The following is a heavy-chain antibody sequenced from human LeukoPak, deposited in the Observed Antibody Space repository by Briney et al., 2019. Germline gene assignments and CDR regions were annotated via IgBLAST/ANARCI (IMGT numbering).Heavy chain of an antibody. CDR3: AKFGLAGSGRYHDASDI. V-gene: IGHV3-23*01. Sequence: GGSLRLSCAASGFTFSRYAMSWVRQAPGKGLEWVSGISASGESTYYADSVKGRSTISRDNSKNTLYLLMNSLRADDTAVYYCAKFGLAGSGRYHDASDIWGQGTMVTVSS. J-gene: IGHJ3*02. CDR2: ISASGEST. CDR1: GFTFSRYA. D-gene: IGHD3-10*01.